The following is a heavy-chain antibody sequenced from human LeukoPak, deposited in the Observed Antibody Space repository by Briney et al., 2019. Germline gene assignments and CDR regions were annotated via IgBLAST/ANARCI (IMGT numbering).Heavy chain of an antibody. CDR1: GGSISSYY. Sequence: SETLSLTCTVSGGSISSYYWSWIRQPPGKGLEWIGYIYYSGSTNYNPSLKSRVTISVDTSKNQFSPKLSSVTAADTAVYYCARFDPAYYYDSSGYGRGFDYWGQGTLVTVSS. D-gene: IGHD3-22*01. CDR2: IYYSGST. J-gene: IGHJ4*02. V-gene: IGHV4-59*08. CDR3: ARFDPAYYYDSSGYGRGFDY.